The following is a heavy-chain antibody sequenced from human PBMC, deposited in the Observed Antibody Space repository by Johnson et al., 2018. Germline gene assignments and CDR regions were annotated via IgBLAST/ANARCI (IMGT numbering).Heavy chain of an antibody. CDR2: IYYSGST. CDR3: ARDRLYCSSTSCYAYEARYYYMDV. J-gene: IGHJ6*03. CDR1: GGSISSYY. D-gene: IGHD2-2*01. Sequence: QVQLQESGPGLVKPSETLSLTCTVSGGSISSYYWSWIRQPPGKGLEWIGYIYYSGSTNYNPSLKSRVTISVDTSKNQFSLKLSSVTAAATAGYYCARDRLYCSSTSCYAYEARYYYMDVWGKGTTVTVSS. V-gene: IGHV4-59*01.